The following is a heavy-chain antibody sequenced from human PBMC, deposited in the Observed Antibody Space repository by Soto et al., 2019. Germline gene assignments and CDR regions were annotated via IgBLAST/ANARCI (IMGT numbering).Heavy chain of an antibody. CDR3: ARVLGITMVRGVINWFDP. CDR1: GYSISSGYY. CDR2: IYHSGST. J-gene: IGHJ5*02. V-gene: IGHV4-38-2*02. D-gene: IGHD3-10*01. Sequence: SETLSLTCTVSGYSISSGYYWGWIRQPPGKGLEWIGSIYHSGSTYYNPSLKSRVTISVDTSKNQFSLKLSSVTAADTAVYYCARVLGITMVRGVINWFDPWGQGTLVTVSS.